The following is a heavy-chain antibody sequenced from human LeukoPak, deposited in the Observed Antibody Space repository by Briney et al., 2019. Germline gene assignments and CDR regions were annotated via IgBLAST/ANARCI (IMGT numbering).Heavy chain of an antibody. CDR2: INPNSGGT. J-gene: IGHJ5*02. CDR3: ARAFPSPEENWFDP. V-gene: IGHV1-2*02. CDR1: GYTFTDYS. D-gene: IGHD2/OR15-2a*01. Sequence: ASVKVSCKASGYTFTDYSMHWVRQAPGQGLEWMGWINPNSGGTKYAQKFQGRVTMTRNTSISTAYMELTSLRSEDTAVYYCARAFPSPEENWFDPWGQGTLVTVSS.